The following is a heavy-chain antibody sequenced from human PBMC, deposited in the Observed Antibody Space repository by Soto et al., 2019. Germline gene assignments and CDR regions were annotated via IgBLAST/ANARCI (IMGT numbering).Heavy chain of an antibody. V-gene: IGHV4-31*03. CDR2: IYYSGST. CDR3: ARARMVRGIIYYYGMDV. J-gene: IGHJ6*02. CDR1: GGSISSDGNY. Sequence: QVQLQESGPGLVKSSQTLSLTCTVSGGSISSDGNYWSWIRQHPGKGLEWIGYIYYSGSTNYNPSLKSRVTISVDTSKNQFSLKLNSVTAAHTAVYYCARARMVRGIIYYYGMDVWGQGTTVTVSS. D-gene: IGHD3-10*01.